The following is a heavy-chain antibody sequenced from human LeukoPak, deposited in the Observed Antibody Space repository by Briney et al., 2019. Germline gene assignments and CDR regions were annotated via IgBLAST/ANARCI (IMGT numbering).Heavy chain of an antibody. CDR1: GGSISSYY. J-gene: IGHJ4*02. CDR2: IQSSGST. D-gene: IGHD2-21*02. CDR3: ARPAYCGANCYYYFDY. Sequence: SETLSLTCTVSGGSISSYYWSWIRQPPGKGLELIGYIQSSGSTNYNPSLKTRVTISVDTSKNQFSLNLSSVTAADTAVYYCARPAYCGANCYYYFDYWGQGTLVTGSS. V-gene: IGHV4-59*01.